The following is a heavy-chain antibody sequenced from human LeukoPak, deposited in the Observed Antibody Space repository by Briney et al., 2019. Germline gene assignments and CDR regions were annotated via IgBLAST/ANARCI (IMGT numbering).Heavy chain of an antibody. D-gene: IGHD3-10*01. CDR2: ISSSSSYT. J-gene: IGHJ4*02. Sequence: TGGSLRLSCAASGFTFSDYYMSWIRQAPRKGLEWVSYISSSSSYTNYADSVKGRFTISRDNAKNSLYLQMNSLRAEDTAVYYCARAYYYGSGSYTPFDYWGQGTLVTVSS. CDR3: ARAYYYGSGSYTPFDY. CDR1: GFTFSDYY. V-gene: IGHV3-11*03.